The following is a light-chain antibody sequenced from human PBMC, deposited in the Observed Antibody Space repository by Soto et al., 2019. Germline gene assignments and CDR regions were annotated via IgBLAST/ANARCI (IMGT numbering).Light chain of an antibody. J-gene: IGKJ1*01. V-gene: IGKV3-11*01. CDR2: DVS. CDR1: QNISSY. CDR3: QQRSHWPRT. Sequence: IVSTLSPATLSCSPGQRAPLSCMASQNISSYLILYQQKPGQAPRLLIYDVSNRATGIPARFSGSGSGTDFSLTISSLEPEDFAVYYCQQRSHWPRTFGQGTKVE.